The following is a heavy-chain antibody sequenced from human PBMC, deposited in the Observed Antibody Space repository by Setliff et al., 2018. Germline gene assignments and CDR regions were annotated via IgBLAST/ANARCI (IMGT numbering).Heavy chain of an antibody. D-gene: IGHD2-21*02. V-gene: IGHV3-64D*09. Sequence: GGSLRLSCSASGFTFSRYAMHWVRQAPGKGLESVSAISSTGIPIYYADSVKARFSISRDDAKNTLYLQMTSLRADDTALYYCVKDPSVYGADSGSIWGQGTMVTVSS. J-gene: IGHJ3*02. CDR1: GFTFSRYA. CDR2: ISSTGIPI. CDR3: VKDPSVYGADSGSI.